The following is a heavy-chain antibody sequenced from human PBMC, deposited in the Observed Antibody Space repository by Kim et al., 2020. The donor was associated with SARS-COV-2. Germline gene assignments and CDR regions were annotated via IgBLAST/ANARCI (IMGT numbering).Heavy chain of an antibody. CDR2: IKSKTDGGTT. D-gene: IGHD3-22*01. CDR1: GFTFSNAW. CDR3: TTNFYYDSSGYYRLFDY. J-gene: IGHJ4*02. Sequence: GGSLRLSCAASGFTFSNAWMSWVRQAPGKGLEWVGRIKSKTDGGTTDYAAPVKGRFTISRDDSKNTLYLQMNSLKTEDTAVYYCTTNFYYDSSGYYRLFDYCGQGTLVTVSS. V-gene: IGHV3-15*01.